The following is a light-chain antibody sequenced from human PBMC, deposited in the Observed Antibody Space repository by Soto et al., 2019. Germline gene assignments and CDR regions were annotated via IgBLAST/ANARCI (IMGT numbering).Light chain of an antibody. CDR1: QSVSSSY. Sequence: EIVLTQSPGTLSLSPGERATLSCRASQSVSSSYLAWYQQKPGQAPRLLIYGASSRATGIPDRFSGSGSGTDFTLTSSSLEPEDIATYYCQKYNSAPLTFGGGTRVEIK. J-gene: IGKJ4*01. V-gene: IGKV3-20*01. CDR2: GAS. CDR3: QKYNSAPLT.